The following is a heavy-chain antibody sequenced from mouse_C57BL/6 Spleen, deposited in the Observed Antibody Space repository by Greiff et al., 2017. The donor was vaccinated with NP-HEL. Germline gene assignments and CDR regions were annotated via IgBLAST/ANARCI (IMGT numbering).Heavy chain of an antibody. J-gene: IGHJ4*01. V-gene: IGHV1-22*01. Sequence: EVQLQQSGPELVKPGASVKMSCKASGYTFTDYNMHWVKQSHGKSLEWIGYINPNNGGTSYNQKFKGKATLTVNKSSSTAYMELRSLTSEESAVYYCARNGYEGGYDAMDYWGQGTSVTVSS. CDR3: ARNGYEGGYDAMDY. CDR2: INPNNGGT. D-gene: IGHD2-2*01. CDR1: GYTFTDYN.